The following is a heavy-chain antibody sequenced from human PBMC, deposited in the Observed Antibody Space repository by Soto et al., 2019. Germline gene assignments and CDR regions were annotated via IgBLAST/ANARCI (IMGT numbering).Heavy chain of an antibody. V-gene: IGHV1-46*03. J-gene: IGHJ6*03. CDR3: ARDRCQLLLGFYYYYYMDV. Sequence: ASVKVSCKASGYTFTSYYMHWVRQAPGQGLEWMGIINPSGGSTSYAQKFQGRVTMTRDTSTSTVYMELSSLRSEDTAVYYCARDRCQLLLGFYYYYYMDVWGKGTTVTVSS. CDR2: INPSGGST. D-gene: IGHD2-2*01. CDR1: GYTFTSYY.